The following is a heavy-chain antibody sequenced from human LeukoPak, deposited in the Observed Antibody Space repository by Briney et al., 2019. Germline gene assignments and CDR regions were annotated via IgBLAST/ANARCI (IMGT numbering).Heavy chain of an antibody. V-gene: IGHV3-64D*06. CDR3: VKDRLYSSGWYEFDY. J-gene: IGHJ4*02. CDR2: ISSNGGST. Sequence: GGSLRLSCSASGFTFSSYAMHWVRQAPGKGLEYVSAISSNGGSTYYADSVKGRFTISRDNSKNTLYLQMSSLRAEDTAVYYCVKDRLYSSGWYEFDYWGQGTLVTVPS. CDR1: GFTFSSYA. D-gene: IGHD6-19*01.